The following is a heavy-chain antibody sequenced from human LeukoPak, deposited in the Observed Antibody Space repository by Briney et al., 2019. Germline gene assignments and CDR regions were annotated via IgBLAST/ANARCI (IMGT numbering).Heavy chain of an antibody. CDR3: ASGEGLVANH. J-gene: IGHJ5*02. V-gene: IGHV4-34*01. CDR1: GGSFSGYY. Sequence: PSETLSLTCAVYGGSFSGYYWSWIRQPPGKGLEWIGEINHSGSTNYNPSLKSRVTISVDTSKNQFSLKLSSVTAADTAVYYCASGEGLVANHWGQGTLVTVSS. D-gene: IGHD5-12*01. CDR2: INHSGST.